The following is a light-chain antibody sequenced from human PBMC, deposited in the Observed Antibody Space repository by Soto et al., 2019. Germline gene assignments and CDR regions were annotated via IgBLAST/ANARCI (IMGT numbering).Light chain of an antibody. Sequence: DIQLTQSPSFLSASVGDRVTITCRASQGISTFLAWYQLKPGKAPKLLIYAASTLQSGVPSRFSGNGSGTEFTLAISSLQPEDFATYYCQQLNSYPINFGQGTRLEIK. CDR3: QQLNSYPIN. V-gene: IGKV1-9*01. CDR1: QGISTF. J-gene: IGKJ5*01. CDR2: AAS.